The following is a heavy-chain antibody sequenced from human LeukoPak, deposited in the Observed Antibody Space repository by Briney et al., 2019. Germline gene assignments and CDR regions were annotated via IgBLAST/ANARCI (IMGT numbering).Heavy chain of an antibody. CDR1: GFTFSSYG. CDR3: ARDGDWDSSGVNFDY. V-gene: IGHV3-33*01. Sequence: GGSLRLSCAASGFTFSSYGMHWVRQAPGKGLEWVAVIWYDGSNKYYADSVKGRFTISRDNSKNTLYLQMNSLRAEDTAVYYCARDGDWDSSGVNFDYWGQGTLVTVSS. D-gene: IGHD6-19*01. J-gene: IGHJ4*02. CDR2: IWYDGSNK.